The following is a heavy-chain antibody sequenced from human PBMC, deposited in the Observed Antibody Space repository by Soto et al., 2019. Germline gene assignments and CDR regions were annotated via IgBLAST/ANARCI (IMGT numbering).Heavy chain of an antibody. CDR3: ARSTVLAMGDFDY. Sequence: QVQLQESGPGLVKPSQTLSLTCTVSGGSISSGDYYWSWIRQPPGKGLEWIGYIYYSGSTYYNPSLTSRVXXSXDXXKNQFSLKLSSVTAADTAVYYCARSTVLAMGDFDYWGQGTLVTVSS. D-gene: IGHD5-18*01. CDR1: GGSISSGDYY. CDR2: IYYSGST. V-gene: IGHV4-30-4*01. J-gene: IGHJ4*02.